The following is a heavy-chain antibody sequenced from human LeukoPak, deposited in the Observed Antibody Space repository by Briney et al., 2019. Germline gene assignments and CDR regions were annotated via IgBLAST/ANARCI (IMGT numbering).Heavy chain of an antibody. CDR2: IYYSGST. D-gene: IGHD4-17*01. CDR3: ARVHTTVTTYYFDY. V-gene: IGHV4-61*01. Sequence: SETLSLTCTVSGGSVSSGSYYWSWIRQPPGKGLEWIGYIYYSGSTNYNPSLRSRVTISVDTSKNQFSLKLSSVTAADTAVYYCARVHTTVTTYYFDYWGQGTLVAVSS. CDR1: GGSVSSGSYY. J-gene: IGHJ4*02.